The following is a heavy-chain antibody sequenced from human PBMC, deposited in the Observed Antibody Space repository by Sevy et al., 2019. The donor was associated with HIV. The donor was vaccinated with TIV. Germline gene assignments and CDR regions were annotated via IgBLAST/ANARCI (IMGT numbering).Heavy chain of an antibody. J-gene: IGHJ4*02. D-gene: IGHD6-19*01. CDR3: ARSPPYSSGWYGIDY. Sequence: GGSLRLSCAASGFTFSSYSMNWVRQAPGKGLEWVSYISRSSSTIYYVDSVKGRFTIPRDNAKNSVYLQMNSLRAEDTAVYYCARSPPYSSGWYGIDYWGQGTLVTVSS. CDR1: GFTFSSYS. CDR2: ISRSSSTI. V-gene: IGHV3-48*01.